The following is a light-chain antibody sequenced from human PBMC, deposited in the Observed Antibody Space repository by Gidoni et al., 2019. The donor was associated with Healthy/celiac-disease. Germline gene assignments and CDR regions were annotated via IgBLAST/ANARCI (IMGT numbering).Light chain of an antibody. Sequence: IQLPQSPSSLSASVGDRVIIHCQGSQEISNYLNWYQQKPGKAPKLLIYDAANLETWVPARFSRSGYGTEFMFTIISLQPEDIATYYCQQYDNLPMCSFGQXTKLEIK. J-gene: IGKJ2*04. CDR3: QQYDNLPMCS. V-gene: IGKV1-33*01. CDR1: QEISNY. CDR2: DAA.